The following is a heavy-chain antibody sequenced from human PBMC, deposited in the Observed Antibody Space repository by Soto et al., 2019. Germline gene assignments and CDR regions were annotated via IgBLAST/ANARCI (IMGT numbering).Heavy chain of an antibody. D-gene: IGHD3-10*01. CDR1: GFTFSDYY. CDR3: ARGTYGSGRDYFDS. Sequence: QVQLVESGGNLVTPGGSLRLSCAASGFTFSDYYMSWIRQAPGKGLEWISYISGTTTDTRYADSVKGRFTISRDNAKNSLFLKTSSLRAEDTAVYYCARGTYGSGRDYFDSWGQGTLVTVSS. V-gene: IGHV3-11*06. CDR2: ISGTTTDT. J-gene: IGHJ4*02.